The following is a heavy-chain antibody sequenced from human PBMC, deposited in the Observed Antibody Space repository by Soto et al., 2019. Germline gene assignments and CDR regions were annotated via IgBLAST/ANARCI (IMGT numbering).Heavy chain of an antibody. D-gene: IGHD6-19*01. CDR1: RFTLSNCG. CDR2: ISYDGNEK. Sequence: QVQLVESGGGVVQPGGSLILSCAASRFTLSNCGMHWVRQAPGRGLEWVAMISYDGNEKHYIDSVKGRFTISRDDSKNTLYLQMTSLRPEDTAVYYCAKDLYTSGWYNYFDPWGQGTLVTVSS. V-gene: IGHV3-30*18. J-gene: IGHJ5*02. CDR3: AKDLYTSGWYNYFDP.